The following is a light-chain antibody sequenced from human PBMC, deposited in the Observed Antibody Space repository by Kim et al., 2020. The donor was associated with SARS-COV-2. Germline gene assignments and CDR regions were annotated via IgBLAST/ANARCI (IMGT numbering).Light chain of an antibody. Sequence: LSPGERATRFCRASQSVSSDLAWYQQRPGQAPRLLIFDASTRATGIPAGFSGSGSGTDFNLTISSLQSEDFAFYHCQQYNDWPRTFGQGTKVDIK. J-gene: IGKJ1*01. CDR2: DAS. CDR3: QQYNDWPRT. CDR1: QSVSSD. V-gene: IGKV3-15*01.